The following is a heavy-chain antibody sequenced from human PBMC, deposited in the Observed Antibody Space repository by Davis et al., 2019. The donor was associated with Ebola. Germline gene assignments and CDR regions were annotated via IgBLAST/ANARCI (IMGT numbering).Heavy chain of an antibody. J-gene: IGHJ6*02. V-gene: IGHV3-13*01. CDR2: IGTAGDT. D-gene: IGHD5-12*01. Sequence: GESLKISCAASGFTFSSHDMHWVRQATGKGLEWVSAIGTAGDTYYPGSVKGRFTISRENAKNSLYLQMNSLRAGDTAVYYCARGLSGYDYYYYGMDVWGQGTTVTVSS. CDR1: GFTFSSHD. CDR3: ARGLSGYDYYYYGMDV.